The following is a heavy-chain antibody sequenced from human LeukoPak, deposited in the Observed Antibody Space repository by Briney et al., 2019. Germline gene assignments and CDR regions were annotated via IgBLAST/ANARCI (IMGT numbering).Heavy chain of an antibody. J-gene: IGHJ4*02. CDR3: AKASPVVPATLAFY. D-gene: IGHD2-15*01. V-gene: IGHV3-23*01. CDR2: ISGSGGST. Sequence: GGSLRLSCAASGFTFSSYAMSWVRQAPGKGLEWVSAISGSGGSTYYADSVKGRFAISRDNSKNTLYLQMNSLRAEDTAVYYCAKASPVVPATLAFYWGQGTLVTVSS. CDR1: GFTFSSYA.